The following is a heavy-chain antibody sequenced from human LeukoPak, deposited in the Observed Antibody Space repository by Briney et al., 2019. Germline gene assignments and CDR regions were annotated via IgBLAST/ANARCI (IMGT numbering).Heavy chain of an antibody. CDR2: IYPGDSDT. CDR1: GYSFTSYW. CDR3: ARQSDYGSSGYYLYYFDY. D-gene: IGHD3-22*01. J-gene: IGHJ4*02. Sequence: GESLKISCKGSGYSFTSYWIGWVRQMPGKGLEWMGIIYPGDSDTRYSPSFQGQVTISADKSISTAYLQWSSLKASDTAMYYCARQSDYGSSGYYLYYFDYWGQGTLVTVSS. V-gene: IGHV5-51*01.